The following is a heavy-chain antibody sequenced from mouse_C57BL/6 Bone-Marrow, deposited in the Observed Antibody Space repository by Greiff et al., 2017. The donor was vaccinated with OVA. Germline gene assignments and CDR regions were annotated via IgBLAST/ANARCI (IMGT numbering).Heavy chain of an antibody. CDR1: GYTFTSYW. V-gene: IGHV1-55*01. CDR2: IYPGSGST. CDR3: ASQGAYYSNYWYFDV. D-gene: IGHD2-5*01. Sequence: QVQLQQPGAELVKPGASVKMSCKASGYTFTSYWITWVKQRPGQGLEWIGDIYPGSGSTNYNEKFKSKATLTVDTSSSTAYMQLSSLTSEDSAVYDVASQGAYYSNYWYFDVWGTGTTVTVSS. J-gene: IGHJ1*03.